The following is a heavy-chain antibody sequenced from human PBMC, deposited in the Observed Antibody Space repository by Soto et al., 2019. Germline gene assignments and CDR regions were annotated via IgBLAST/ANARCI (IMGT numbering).Heavy chain of an antibody. J-gene: IGHJ6*03. CDR2: MNPNSGNT. CDR1: GYTSTSYD. D-gene: IGHD6-19*01. Sequence: ASVKVSCKASGYTSTSYDINWVRQATGQGLEWMGWMNPNSGNTGYAQKFQGRVTMTRNTSISTAYMELSSLRSEDTAVYYCARSSGWYYVYYYYYMDVWGKGTTVTVSS. CDR3: ARSSGWYYVYYYYYMDV. V-gene: IGHV1-8*01.